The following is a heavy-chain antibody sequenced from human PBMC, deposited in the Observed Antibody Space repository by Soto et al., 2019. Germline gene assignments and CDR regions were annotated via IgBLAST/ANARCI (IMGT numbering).Heavy chain of an antibody. CDR1: GDSFSSNSAG. D-gene: IGHD1-26*01. J-gene: IGHJ4*01. Sequence: PSQTLSLTCAITGDSFSSNSAGWSWVRQSPSRGLEWLGRTYYRSKWYYEYAVSVRGRITINPDTSKNQYSLQLNSVTPEDTAVYFCARGEQYSGRIFDYWGQGTLVTVSS. CDR2: TYYRSKWYY. CDR3: ARGEQYSGRIFDY. V-gene: IGHV6-1*01.